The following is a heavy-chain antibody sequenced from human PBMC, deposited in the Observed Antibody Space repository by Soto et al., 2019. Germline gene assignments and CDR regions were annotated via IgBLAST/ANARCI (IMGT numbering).Heavy chain of an antibody. CDR1: GGSISSYY. D-gene: IGHD3-22*01. CDR2: IYTSGGT. Sequence: PSETLSLTCTVSGGSISSYYWSWIRQPAGKGLEWIGRIYTSGGTNYNPSLKSRVTMSVDTSKNQFSLKLSSVTAADTAVYYCARDSFYDSSGYPGAFDIWGQGTMVTVSS. J-gene: IGHJ3*02. CDR3: ARDSFYDSSGYPGAFDI. V-gene: IGHV4-4*07.